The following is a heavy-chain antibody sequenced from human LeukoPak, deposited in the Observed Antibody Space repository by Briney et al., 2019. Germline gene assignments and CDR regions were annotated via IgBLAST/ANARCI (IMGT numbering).Heavy chain of an antibody. Sequence: GRSLRLSCAASGFTFSSYGMHWVRQAPGKGLEWVAVISYDGSNKHYADSVKGRFTISRDNSKNTLYLQMNSLRAEDTAVYYCASPVRGRGGDPFDYWGQGTLVTVSS. J-gene: IGHJ4*02. V-gene: IGHV3-30*19. CDR3: ASPVRGRGGDPFDY. CDR2: ISYDGSNK. CDR1: GFTFSSYG. D-gene: IGHD3-10*01.